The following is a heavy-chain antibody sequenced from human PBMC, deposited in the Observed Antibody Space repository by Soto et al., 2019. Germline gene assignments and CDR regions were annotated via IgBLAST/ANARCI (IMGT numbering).Heavy chain of an antibody. J-gene: IGHJ6*02. CDR3: ARIAASGRGWDV. Sequence: EVQLVESGGGLVQPGGSLRLSCVDSGFTFSSYWMSWVRQAPVKGLEWVGNIKQDGSEENYVDSVKGRFTTSRDNAKNSIYLQMNSLRAEDTAVYYCARIAASGRGWDVWGQGTTVVVSS. CDR2: IKQDGSEE. V-gene: IGHV3-7*01. D-gene: IGHD6-13*01. CDR1: GFTFSSYW.